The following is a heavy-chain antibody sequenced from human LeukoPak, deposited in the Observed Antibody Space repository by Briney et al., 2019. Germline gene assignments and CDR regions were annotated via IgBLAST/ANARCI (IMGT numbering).Heavy chain of an antibody. Sequence: GGSLRLSCTASGFTFSSYSMSWVRQGPGTGLEWVSAISGSGDTTFYADSVKGRFTISRDNSKKTLYLQVNSLRAEDTAVYYCARDSYGMDVWGQGTTVTVSS. CDR1: GFTFSSYS. CDR2: ISGSGDTT. CDR3: ARDSYGMDV. J-gene: IGHJ6*02. V-gene: IGHV3-23*01.